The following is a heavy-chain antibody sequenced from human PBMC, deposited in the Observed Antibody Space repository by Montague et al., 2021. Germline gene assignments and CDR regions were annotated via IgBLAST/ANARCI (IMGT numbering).Heavy chain of an antibody. CDR1: GFTFSSDA. CDR2: ISYHGSDK. J-gene: IGHJ4*02. D-gene: IGHD3-22*01. Sequence: SLRLSCAASGFTFSSDAMHWVRQAPGKGLEWLTVISYHGSDKYYADSVKGRFTISRDNSKNTLFLQMDSLRAEDTVVYYCARSRYYYDTSDYLDSWGQGTLVTVSS. CDR3: ARSRYYYDTSDYLDS. V-gene: IGHV3-30-3*01.